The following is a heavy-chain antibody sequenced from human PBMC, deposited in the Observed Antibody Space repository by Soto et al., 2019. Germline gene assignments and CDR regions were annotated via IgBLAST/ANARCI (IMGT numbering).Heavy chain of an antibody. CDR2: IYYSGST. J-gene: IGHJ5*02. CDR1: GGSISSGGYY. CDR3: ARWVAAFEDWFDP. V-gene: IGHV4-31*03. Sequence: QVQLQESGPGLVKPSQTLSLTCTVSGGSISSGGYYWSWIRQHPGKGLEWIGYIYYSGSTYYNPSLKSRVTISVDTSKNQFSLKLSSLTAADTAVYYCARWVAAFEDWFDPWGQGTLVTVSS. D-gene: IGHD6-6*01.